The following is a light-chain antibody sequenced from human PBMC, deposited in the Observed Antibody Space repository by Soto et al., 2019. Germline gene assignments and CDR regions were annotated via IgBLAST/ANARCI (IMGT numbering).Light chain of an antibody. CDR1: SSNIGSNT. CDR3: AAWDDSLNGRV. J-gene: IGLJ2*01. CDR2: SNN. Sequence: QSVLTQPPSASGTPGQRVTISCSGSSSNIGSNTVNWYQQLPGTAPKLLIFSNNQRPPGVPDRFSGSKSGTSASLAISGLQSEDEAAYYCAAWDDSLNGRVFGGGTKLTVL. V-gene: IGLV1-44*01.